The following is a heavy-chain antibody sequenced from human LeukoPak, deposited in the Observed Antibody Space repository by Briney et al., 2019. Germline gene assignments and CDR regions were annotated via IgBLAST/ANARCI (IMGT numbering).Heavy chain of an antibody. CDR1: GGSISRYY. D-gene: IGHD3-22*01. CDR2: IYYSGST. V-gene: IGHV4-59*08. CDR3: ARRGRYDSSGYYDN. Sequence: PSETLSLTCTVSGGSISRYYWSWIRQPPGKGLEWIGYIYYSGSTNYNPSLKSRVTISVDTSKNQFSLKLSSVTAADTAVYYCARRGRYDSSGYYDNWGQGTLVTVSS. J-gene: IGHJ4*02.